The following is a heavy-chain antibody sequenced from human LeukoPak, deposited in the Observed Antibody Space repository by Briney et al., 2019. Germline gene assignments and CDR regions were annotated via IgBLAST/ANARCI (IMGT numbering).Heavy chain of an antibody. CDR2: ISGSGGST. J-gene: IGHJ6*02. CDR3: AKAFGPAYYDILTGKTSHYYGMDV. D-gene: IGHD3-9*01. Sequence: GGSLRLSCAASGFTFSSYAMSWVRQAPGKGLEWVSAISGSGGSTYYADSVKRRFTISRHNSKNTLYLQMNGLRAEDTAVYYCAKAFGPAYYDILTGKTSHYYGMDVWGQGTTVTVSS. CDR1: GFTFSSYA. V-gene: IGHV3-23*01.